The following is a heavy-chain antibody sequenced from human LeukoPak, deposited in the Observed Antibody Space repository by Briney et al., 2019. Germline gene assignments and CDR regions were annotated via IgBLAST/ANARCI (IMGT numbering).Heavy chain of an antibody. J-gene: IGHJ5*02. Sequence: GGSLRLSCTASGFTFGDYAMSWFRQAPGKGLEWVGFIRSKAYGGTTEYAASVKGRFTISRDDSKSIAYLQMNSLKTEDTAVYYCTREFSSSLFDPWGQGTLVTVSP. D-gene: IGHD6-13*01. CDR3: TREFSSSLFDP. CDR1: GFTFGDYA. V-gene: IGHV3-49*03. CDR2: IRSKAYGGTT.